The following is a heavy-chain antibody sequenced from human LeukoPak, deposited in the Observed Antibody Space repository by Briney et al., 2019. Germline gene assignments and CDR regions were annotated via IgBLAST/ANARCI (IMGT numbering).Heavy chain of an antibody. J-gene: IGHJ4*02. Sequence: PGGSLRLSCAASGFTFSNYAMSWVRQAPGKGLEWISVISGSGGNTDYADSVKGRLTISRDNSKNTLYLQMNSLRAEDTAVYYCARDYCSSTSCLFDYWGQGNLVTVSS. V-gene: IGHV3-23*01. D-gene: IGHD2-2*01. CDR2: ISGSGGNT. CDR1: GFTFSNYA. CDR3: ARDYCSSTSCLFDY.